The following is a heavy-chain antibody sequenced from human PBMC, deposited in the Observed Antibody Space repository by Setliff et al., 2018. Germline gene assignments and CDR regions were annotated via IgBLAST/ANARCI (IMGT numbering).Heavy chain of an antibody. V-gene: IGHV1-3*03. J-gene: IGHJ6*03. CDR2: INAGNGDT. CDR1: GYTFTNYA. D-gene: IGHD4-4*01. Sequence: ASVKVSCKASGYTFTNYAIHWVRQAPGQRLEWMGWINAGNGDTKYSQDFQDRVTITRDTSASTAYMDLSSLRSDDMAVYYCARGRPTANPYYYYYMNVWGKGTTVTVSS. CDR3: ARGRPTANPYYYYYMNV.